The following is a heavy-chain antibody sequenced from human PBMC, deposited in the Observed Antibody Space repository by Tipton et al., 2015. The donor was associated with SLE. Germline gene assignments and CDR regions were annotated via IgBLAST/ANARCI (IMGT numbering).Heavy chain of an antibody. CDR1: GFTVGDYA. Sequence: SLRISCTASGFTVGDYAMSWFRQAPGKGLEWVGFIRSKAYGGTTEYAASVKGRFTISRDDSKSIAYLQMNSLKTEDTAVYYCTRTVLAARGYYFAYWGQGSLVTVSS. J-gene: IGHJ4*02. V-gene: IGHV3-49*03. D-gene: IGHD2-15*01. CDR3: TRTVLAARGYYFAY. CDR2: IRSKAYGGTT.